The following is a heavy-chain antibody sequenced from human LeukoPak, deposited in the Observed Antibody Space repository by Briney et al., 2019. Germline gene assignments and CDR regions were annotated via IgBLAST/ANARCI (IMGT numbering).Heavy chain of an antibody. Sequence: GGSLRLSCAASGFTFSSYWMHWVRQAPGKGLEWVSYISSSSSTIYYADSVKGRFTISRDNARDSLYLQMNSLRDEDTAVYYCARDFRLLSLSRSYGMDGWGQGTTVTVSS. V-gene: IGHV3-48*02. CDR1: GFTFSSYW. CDR3: ARDFRLLSLSRSYGMDG. J-gene: IGHJ6*02. D-gene: IGHD3-10*01. CDR2: ISSSSSTI.